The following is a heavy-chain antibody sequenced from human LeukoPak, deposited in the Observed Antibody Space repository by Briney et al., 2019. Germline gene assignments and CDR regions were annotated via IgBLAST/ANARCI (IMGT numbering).Heavy chain of an antibody. D-gene: IGHD3-22*01. J-gene: IGHJ4*02. Sequence: ASVKVSCKASGNTFTSYGISWVRQAPGQGLEWMGCISGHNGNTNYAQKLQGRVTMTTDTSTSTAYMELRSLRSDDTAVYYCARDGGYYYDSSGYYFEYWGQGTLVTVSS. CDR3: ARDGGYYYDSSGYYFEY. CDR1: GNTFTSYG. V-gene: IGHV1-18*01. CDR2: ISGHNGNT.